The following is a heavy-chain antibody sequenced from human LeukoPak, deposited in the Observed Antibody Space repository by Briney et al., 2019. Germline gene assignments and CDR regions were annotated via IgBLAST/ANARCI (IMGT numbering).Heavy chain of an antibody. V-gene: IGHV3-30*18. CDR1: GFTFSSYS. CDR3: AKAQIAYYDSSGNDY. CDR2: ISYDGNNK. J-gene: IGHJ4*02. D-gene: IGHD3-22*01. Sequence: GGSLRLSCAASGFTFSSYSMDWVRQAPGKGLEWVAVISYDGNNKYYADSVKGRFTISRDNSKNTLYLQMDSLRPEDTAVYYCAKAQIAYYDSSGNDYWGQGTLVTVPS.